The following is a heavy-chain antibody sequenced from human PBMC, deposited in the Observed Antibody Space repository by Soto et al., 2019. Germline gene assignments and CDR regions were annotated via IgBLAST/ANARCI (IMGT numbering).Heavy chain of an antibody. CDR2: IWYDGSNK. V-gene: IGHV3-33*01. D-gene: IGHD6-19*01. CDR3: ASLPWLVQNWGVDYYGMDV. Sequence: PGGSLRLYCAASGFTFSSYGMHWVRQAPGKGLEWVAVIWYDGSNKYYADSVKGRFTISRDNSKNTLYLQMNSLRAEDTGVYYCASLPWLVQNWGVDYYGMDVGGQGTTVTVSS. CDR1: GFTFSSYG. J-gene: IGHJ6*02.